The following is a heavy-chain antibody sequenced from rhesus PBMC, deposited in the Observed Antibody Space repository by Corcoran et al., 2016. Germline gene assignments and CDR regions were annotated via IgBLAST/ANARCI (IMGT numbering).Heavy chain of an antibody. D-gene: IGHD3-3*01. Sequence: QVQLQESGPGLVKPSETLSLTCAVSGGSISGYYWSWIRQPPGKGLEWIGNIDGNMSGTNYNPSLKSRVTISKDTSKNQFSLELSSVTAADTAVYYCARGSPYYNFWSGYFTIDYWGQGVLVTVSS. J-gene: IGHJ4*01. CDR1: GGSISGYY. CDR3: ARGSPYYNFWSGYFTIDY. V-gene: IGHV4-81*01. CDR2: IDGNMSGT.